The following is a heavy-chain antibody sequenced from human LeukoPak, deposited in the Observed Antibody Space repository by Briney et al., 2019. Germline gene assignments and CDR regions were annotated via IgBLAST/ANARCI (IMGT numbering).Heavy chain of an antibody. CDR1: GFTFDDYA. Sequence: PGRSLRLSCAASGFTFDDYAMHWVRQAPGKGLEWVSGISWNSGSIGYADSVKGRFTISRDNAKNSLYLQMNSLRAEDMALYYCASSSSTGITGTTGDAFDIWGQGTMVTVS. J-gene: IGHJ3*02. CDR2: ISWNSGSI. D-gene: IGHD1-7*01. V-gene: IGHV3-9*03. CDR3: ASSSSTGITGTTGDAFDI.